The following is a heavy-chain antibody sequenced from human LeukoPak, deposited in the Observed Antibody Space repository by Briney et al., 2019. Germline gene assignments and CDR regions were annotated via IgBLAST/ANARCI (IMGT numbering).Heavy chain of an antibody. D-gene: IGHD4-17*01. Sequence: TGGSLRLSCAASGFTFKNAWMSWVRQAPGKGLEWVGRIKSKTDGETVYYAAPVKGRLTISRDDSKATLFLHMNSLKTEDTAVYYCARGAGYGDYRYFDYWGRGALVTVSS. CDR1: GFTFKNAW. V-gene: IGHV3-15*01. CDR3: ARGAGYGDYRYFDY. CDR2: IKSKTDGETV. J-gene: IGHJ4*02.